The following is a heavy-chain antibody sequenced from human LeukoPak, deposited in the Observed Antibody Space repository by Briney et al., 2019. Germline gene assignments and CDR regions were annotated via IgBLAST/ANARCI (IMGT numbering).Heavy chain of an antibody. Sequence: GGSLRLSCAASGFTFRSYEMHWVRLAPGKGLTWASRINSDGTKTDYADSVKGRFTISRDNAKNTLYLQMNSLRAEDTAIYYCASLDPFDYWGQGTLVTVSS. CDR3: ASLDPFDY. V-gene: IGHV3-74*01. CDR2: INSDGTKT. CDR1: GFTFRSYE. J-gene: IGHJ4*02.